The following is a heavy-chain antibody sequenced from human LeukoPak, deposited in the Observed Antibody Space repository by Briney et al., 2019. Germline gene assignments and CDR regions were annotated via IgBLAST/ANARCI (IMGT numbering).Heavy chain of an antibody. J-gene: IGHJ4*02. CDR2: IYYSGST. D-gene: IGHD3-22*01. CDR1: GGSISSSSYY. CDR3: ARGGQSKYYDAFDY. V-gene: IGHV4-39*01. Sequence: PSETLSLTCTVSGGSISSSSYYWGWIRQPPGKGLEWIGSIYYSGSTYYNPSLKSRVTISVDTSKNQFSLKLSSVTAADTAVYYCARGGQSKYYDAFDYWGQGTLVTVSS.